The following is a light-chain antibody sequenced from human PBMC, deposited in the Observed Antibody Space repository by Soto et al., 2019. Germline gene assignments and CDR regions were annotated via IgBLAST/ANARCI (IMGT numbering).Light chain of an antibody. CDR3: LLYDDDAPV. CDR1: TGAVTSGYY. J-gene: IGLJ3*02. V-gene: IGLV7-43*01. CDR2: STS. Sequence: QTVVTQEPSLTVSPGGTVTLTCASSTGAVTSGYYPNWFQQKPGQAPRALIYSTSNKQSWTPARFSGSLLGGKAALTLSGVQPEDEAEYYCLLYDDDAPVFGGGTKLTVL.